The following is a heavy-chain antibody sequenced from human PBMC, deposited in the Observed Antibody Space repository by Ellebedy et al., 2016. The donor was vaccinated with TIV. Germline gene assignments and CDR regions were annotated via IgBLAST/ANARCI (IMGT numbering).Heavy chain of an antibody. Sequence: GGSLRLSCAASGFTFSNYWMKWVRKAPGKGLEWVANIKQDGSEKYYVDSVKGRFTISRDNAKNSLFLQMNSLRAEDTAVYFCARGSYGRPFDCWGQGTLVTVSS. CDR1: GFTFSNYW. D-gene: IGHD5-18*01. CDR2: IKQDGSEK. CDR3: ARGSYGRPFDC. J-gene: IGHJ4*02. V-gene: IGHV3-7*01.